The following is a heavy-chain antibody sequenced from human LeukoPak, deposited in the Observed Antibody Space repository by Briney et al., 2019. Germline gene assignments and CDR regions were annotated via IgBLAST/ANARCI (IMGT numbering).Heavy chain of an antibody. CDR2: ISSSGSTI. D-gene: IGHD6-25*01. J-gene: IGHJ4*02. V-gene: IGHV3-48*03. CDR3: AKGGSRHYYDY. Sequence: GGSLRLSCAASGFTFSSYEMNWVRQAPGKGLEWVSYISSSGSTIYYADSVKGRFTISRDNSKNTLYLQMNSLTAEDTAVYYCAKGGSRHYYDYWGQGTLVTVSS. CDR1: GFTFSSYE.